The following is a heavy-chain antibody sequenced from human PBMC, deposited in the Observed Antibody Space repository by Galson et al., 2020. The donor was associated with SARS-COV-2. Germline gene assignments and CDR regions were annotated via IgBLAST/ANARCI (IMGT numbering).Heavy chain of an antibody. Sequence: GESLKISCAASGFTFDDYTTHWVRQAPGKGLECVPLITWDGGSTFYADSVKGRFTISRDNSKNSLYLQMNSLRTEDTAFYYCAKDIGARGYSFDYWGQGTLVTVSS. CDR2: ITWDGGST. D-gene: IGHD5-12*01. CDR3: AKDIGARGYSFDY. CDR1: GFTFDDYT. J-gene: IGHJ4*02. V-gene: IGHV3-43*01.